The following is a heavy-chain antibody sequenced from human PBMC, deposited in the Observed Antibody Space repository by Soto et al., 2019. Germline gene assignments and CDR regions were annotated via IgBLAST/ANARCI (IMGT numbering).Heavy chain of an antibody. CDR1: GYTFTSYG. CDR3: ASFPFLPPMESTILGVGTLAY. V-gene: IGHV1-18*01. CDR2: ISAYNGNT. Sequence: ASVKVSCKASGYTFTSYGISWVRQAPGQGLEWMGWISAYNGNTNYAQKLQGRVTMTTDTSTSTAYMELRSLRSDDTAVYYCASFPFLPPMESTILGVGTLAYWGQGTRVTVSS. J-gene: IGHJ4*02. D-gene: IGHD3-3*01.